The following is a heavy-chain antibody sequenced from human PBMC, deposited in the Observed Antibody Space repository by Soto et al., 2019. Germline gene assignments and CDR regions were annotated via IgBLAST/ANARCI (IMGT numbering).Heavy chain of an antibody. CDR1: GFTFSDYY. CDR2: ISKTAGTV. CDR3: ARPTQYCSAGTCYSCASDY. V-gene: IGHV3-11*01. D-gene: IGHD2-15*01. Sequence: QVQVVESGGGLVRPGGSLRLSCAATGFTFSDYYMSWIRQAPGKGLEWLADISKTAGTVHYADSVKGRFSISRDNARNSLFLKLNRLRVEDTAVYYCARPTQYCSAGTCYSCASDYWGQGTLVTVSS. J-gene: IGHJ4*02.